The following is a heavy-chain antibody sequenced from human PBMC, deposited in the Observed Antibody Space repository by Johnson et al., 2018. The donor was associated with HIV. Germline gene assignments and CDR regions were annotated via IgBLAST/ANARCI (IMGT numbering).Heavy chain of an antibody. CDR2: ISYDGRNK. J-gene: IGHJ3*02. CDR3: ARLKNGAFDI. V-gene: IGHV3-30*04. Sequence: QVQLVESGGGVVQPGRSLRLSCAASGFTFSNYAMHWVRQAPGKGLEWVAVISYDGRNKDYADSVKGRCTISRDNSKNTLFLQMNSLRVEDTAVYYCARLKNGAFDIWGQGTMVTVSS. D-gene: IGHD2-8*01. CDR1: GFTFSNYA.